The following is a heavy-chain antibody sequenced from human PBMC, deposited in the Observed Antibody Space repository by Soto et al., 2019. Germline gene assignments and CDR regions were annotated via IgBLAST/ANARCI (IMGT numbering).Heavy chain of an antibody. J-gene: IGHJ4*02. CDR3: ARGRAATLAAAGHDY. CDR2: ISPYNGNT. CDR1: GYTFTSLG. D-gene: IGHD6-13*01. V-gene: IGHV1-18*01. Sequence: QVQLVQSGAEEKKPGASVKVSCKASGYTFTSLGLSWVRQAPGQGLEWMGWISPYNGNTKYEQTIQGRVTMTTDTSTSTDYMDLRSLRPDDTAMYYCARGRAATLAAAGHDYWGQGTLVTVSS.